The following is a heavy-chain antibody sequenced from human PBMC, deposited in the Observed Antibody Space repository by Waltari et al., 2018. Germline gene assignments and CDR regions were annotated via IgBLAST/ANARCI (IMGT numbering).Heavy chain of an antibody. J-gene: IGHJ4*02. CDR3: ARAPKLIFGVVIIPLGFDY. CDR1: GGSFSGYY. D-gene: IGHD3-3*01. CDR2: INHSGST. Sequence: QVQLQQWGAGLLKPSETLSLTCAVYGGSFSGYYWSWIRQPPGKGLEWIGEINHSGSTNYNPSLKSRVTISVDTSKNQFSLKLSFVTAADTAVYYCARAPKLIFGVVIIPLGFDYWGQGTLVTVSS. V-gene: IGHV4-34*01.